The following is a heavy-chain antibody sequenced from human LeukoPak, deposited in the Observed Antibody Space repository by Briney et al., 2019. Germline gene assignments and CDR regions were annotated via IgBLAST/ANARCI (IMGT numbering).Heavy chain of an antibody. CDR2: SRDKANSYTT. D-gene: IGHD2-2*03. Sequence: PGGSLRLSCTVSGFTFSDHYIDWVSQAPGKGLEWVGRSRDKANSYTTEYAASVKGRFTISRDDSKNSLYVQMNSLKTEDTAVYYCARDSALGWMGGPGYWGQGTLVTVSS. J-gene: IGHJ4*02. CDR1: GFTFSDHY. V-gene: IGHV3-72*01. CDR3: ARDSALGWMGGPGY.